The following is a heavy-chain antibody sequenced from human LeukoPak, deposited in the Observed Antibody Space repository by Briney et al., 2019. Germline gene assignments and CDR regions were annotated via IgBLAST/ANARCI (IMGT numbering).Heavy chain of an antibody. Sequence: GGSLRLSCAASGFTFDDYGMSWVRHAPGKGLEWVSGINWNGGSTGYADSVKGRFTISRDNAKNSLYLQMHSLRAEDTALYYCARGYSGSYQGEDYWGQGTLVTVSS. CDR3: ARGYSGSYQGEDY. CDR2: INWNGGST. D-gene: IGHD1-26*01. J-gene: IGHJ4*02. CDR1: GFTFDDYG. V-gene: IGHV3-20*04.